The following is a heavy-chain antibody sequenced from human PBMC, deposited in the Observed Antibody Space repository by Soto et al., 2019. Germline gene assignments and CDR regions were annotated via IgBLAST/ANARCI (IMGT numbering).Heavy chain of an antibody. CDR2: ISSSGSTI. J-gene: IGHJ4*02. CDR1: GFTFSDYY. Sequence: GGSLRLSCAASGFTFSDYYMSWIRQAPGKGLEWVSYISSSGSTIYYADSVKGRFTISRDNAKNSLYLQMNSLRAEDTAVYYCAREVSRLVPYFDYWGQGTLVTVSS. D-gene: IGHD6-19*01. CDR3: AREVSRLVPYFDY. V-gene: IGHV3-11*01.